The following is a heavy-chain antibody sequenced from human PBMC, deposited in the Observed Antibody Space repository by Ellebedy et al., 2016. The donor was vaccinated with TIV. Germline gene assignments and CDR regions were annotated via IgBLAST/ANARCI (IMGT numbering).Heavy chain of an antibody. Sequence: PGGSLRLSCAASGLTFSSHAMSWVRQDPGKGLEWVSSIPESGGNTYYADSVKGRFTISRDNSMTTLYLEMNSLRAEDTAVYYCARDLDKSSGWYGGAAYWGQGTLVTVSS. D-gene: IGHD6-19*01. J-gene: IGHJ4*02. CDR3: ARDLDKSSGWYGGAAY. CDR2: IPESGGNT. CDR1: GLTFSSHA. V-gene: IGHV3-23*01.